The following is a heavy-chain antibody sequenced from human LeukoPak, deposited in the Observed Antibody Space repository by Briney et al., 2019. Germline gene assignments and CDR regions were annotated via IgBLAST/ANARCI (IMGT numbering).Heavy chain of an antibody. CDR3: ANGRGWLGELYPFQQ. D-gene: IGHD3-10*01. CDR2: INPNSGGT. V-gene: IGHV1-2*02. J-gene: IGHJ1*01. Sequence: ASVKVSCKASGYTFTDYYMHWVRQAPGQGLEWMGRINPNSGGTNYAQKFQGRVTMTRDMSTSTGYMELSRLRSDDTAVYYCANGRGWLGELYPFQQGGQGTLVSLFS. CDR1: GYTFTDYY.